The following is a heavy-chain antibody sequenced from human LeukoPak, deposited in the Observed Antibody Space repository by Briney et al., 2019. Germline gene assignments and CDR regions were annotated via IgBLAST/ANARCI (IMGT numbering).Heavy chain of an antibody. CDR2: IYHSGTT. D-gene: IGHD6-13*01. J-gene: IGHJ4*02. Sequence: SETLSLTCVVSGYSISSGYYWGWIRQPPGKGLEWIGSIYHSGTTYYNPSLKSRLTMSVDTSKNQFSLKLSSVTAADTAVYYCARLKSAAGNYYFDYWGQGTLVTVSS. CDR1: GYSISSGYY. V-gene: IGHV4-38-2*01. CDR3: ARLKSAAGNYYFDY.